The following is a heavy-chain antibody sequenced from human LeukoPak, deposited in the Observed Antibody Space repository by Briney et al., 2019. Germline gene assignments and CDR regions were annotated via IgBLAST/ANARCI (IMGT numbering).Heavy chain of an antibody. Sequence: GGSLRLSCAASGFTFSSYWMSWVRQAPGKGLEWVSAISGSGGSTYYADSVKGRFTISRDNSKNTLYLQMNSLRAEDTAVYYCAKDGHCSSTSCYTYDYWGQGTLVTVSS. D-gene: IGHD2-2*02. CDR1: GFTFSSYW. V-gene: IGHV3-23*01. CDR2: ISGSGGST. CDR3: AKDGHCSSTSCYTYDY. J-gene: IGHJ4*02.